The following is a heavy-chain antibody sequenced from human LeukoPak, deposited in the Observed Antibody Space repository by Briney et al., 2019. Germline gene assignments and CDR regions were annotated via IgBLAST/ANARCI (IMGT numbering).Heavy chain of an antibody. CDR1: GGSISSYN. V-gene: IGHV4-59*08. D-gene: IGHD6-13*01. Sequence: SETLSLTCTVSGGSISSYNWSWIRQPPGKGLEWIGYIHYSGSTNCNPSLKSRVTISVDTSKNQFSLKLSSVTAADTAVYYCARQGGYSTPTLDYWGQGTLVTVSS. CDR3: ARQGGYSTPTLDY. J-gene: IGHJ4*02. CDR2: IHYSGST.